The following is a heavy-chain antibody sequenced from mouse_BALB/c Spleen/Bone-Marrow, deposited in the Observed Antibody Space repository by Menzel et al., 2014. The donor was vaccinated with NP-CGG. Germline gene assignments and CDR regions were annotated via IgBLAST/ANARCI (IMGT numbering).Heavy chain of an antibody. CDR3: ARSRGNYLYYAMDY. CDR2: ISSGSSTT. V-gene: IGHV5-17*02. CDR1: GFTFSSFG. Sequence: DVQLVESGGGLVQPGGSRKLSCAASGFTFSSFGMHWVRQAPEKGLEWVAYISSGSSTTYYADTVKGRFTISRDNPKNTLFLQMTSLRSEDTAMYYCARSRGNYLYYAMDYWGQGTSVTVSS. J-gene: IGHJ4*01. D-gene: IGHD2-1*01.